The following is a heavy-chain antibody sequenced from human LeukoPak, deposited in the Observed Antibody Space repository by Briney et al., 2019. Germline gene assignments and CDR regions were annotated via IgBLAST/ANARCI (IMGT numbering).Heavy chain of an antibody. Sequence: ASVKVSCKASGYTFTNFGINWVRQAPGQGLEWMGWISAYNGNTNYAQRLRGRVTMTTDTSTSTAYMELRSLRSDDTAVYYCARDRDYGDYNTQDLFVYWGQGTLVTVSS. CDR3: ARDRDYGDYNTQDLFVY. D-gene: IGHD4-17*01. J-gene: IGHJ4*02. CDR1: GYTFTNFG. V-gene: IGHV1-18*01. CDR2: ISAYNGNT.